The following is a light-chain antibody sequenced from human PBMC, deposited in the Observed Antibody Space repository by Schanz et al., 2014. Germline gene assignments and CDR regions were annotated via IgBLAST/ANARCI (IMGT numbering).Light chain of an antibody. V-gene: IGLV2-8*01. CDR1: SSDVGGYNY. CDR3: CSYAGSYVV. CDR2: EVT. J-gene: IGLJ2*01. Sequence: QSALTQPPSASGSLGQSVTISCTGTSSDVGGYNYVSWYQQHPGKAPKLMIYEVTKRPSGVPDRFSGSKSGNTASLTVSGLQAEDEADYYCCSYAGSYVVFGGGTKLTVL.